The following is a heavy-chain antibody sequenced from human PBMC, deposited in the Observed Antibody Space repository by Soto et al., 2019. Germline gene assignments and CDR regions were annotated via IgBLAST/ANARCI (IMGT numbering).Heavy chain of an antibody. J-gene: IGHJ4*02. D-gene: IGHD4-17*01. Sequence: LRLSCVVSGFSFSDYYMSWIRQAPGKGLEWISYISNTGSTKYYADSVKGRFTISRDNAKNSLYLQMNSLRGEDTAVYYCARDYYGDYILDYWGQGTLVTVSS. CDR1: GFSFSDYY. CDR2: ISNTGSTK. V-gene: IGHV3-11*01. CDR3: ARDYYGDYILDY.